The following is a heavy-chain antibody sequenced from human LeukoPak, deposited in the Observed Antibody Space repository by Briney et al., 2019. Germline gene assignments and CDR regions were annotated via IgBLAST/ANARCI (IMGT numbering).Heavy chain of an antibody. J-gene: IGHJ4*02. CDR1: GGSISSSSYY. D-gene: IGHD3-10*01. CDR2: IYYSGST. CDR3: ARAVRGVTVDY. Sequence: SETLSLTCTVSGGSISSSSYYWGWIRQPPGKGLEWIGSIYYSGSTYYSPSLKSRVTISVDTSKNQFSLKLSSVTAADTAVYYCARAVRGVTVDYWGQGTLVTVSS. V-gene: IGHV4-39*01.